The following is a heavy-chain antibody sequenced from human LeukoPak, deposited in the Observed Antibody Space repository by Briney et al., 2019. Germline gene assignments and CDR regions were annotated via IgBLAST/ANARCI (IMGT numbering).Heavy chain of an antibody. CDR3: ARAWGITIFGVVIISGFDP. D-gene: IGHD3-3*01. Sequence: SETLSLTCTVSGYSISSGYYWSWIRQPPGKGLEWIGYIYYSGSTNYNPSLKSRVTISVDTSKNQFSLKLSPVTAADTAVYYCARAWGITIFGVVIISGFDPWGQGTLVTVSS. V-gene: IGHV4-61*01. CDR2: IYYSGST. J-gene: IGHJ5*02. CDR1: GYSISSGYY.